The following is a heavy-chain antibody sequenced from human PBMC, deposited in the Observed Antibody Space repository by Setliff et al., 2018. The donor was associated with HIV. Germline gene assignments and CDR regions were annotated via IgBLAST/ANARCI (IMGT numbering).Heavy chain of an antibody. CDR2: IYYVGWS. CDR1: GGSLQGYY. Sequence: SETLSLTCSVSGGSLQGYYWSWIRQPAGKGLQWIGRIYYVGWSKYNPSLEERVTMSVDTSNNQFSLSLTSVTAADTAVYYCVRSIHGGGSEPFDTWGQGILVTFSS. CDR3: VRSIHGGGSEPFDT. D-gene: IGHD3-10*01. V-gene: IGHV4-4*07. J-gene: IGHJ5*02.